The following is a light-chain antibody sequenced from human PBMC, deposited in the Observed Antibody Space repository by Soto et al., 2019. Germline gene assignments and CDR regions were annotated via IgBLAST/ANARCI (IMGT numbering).Light chain of an antibody. CDR2: KAS. Sequence: DIQMTQSPSTLSASVGDRVTITCRASQSISSWLAWYQQKPGKAPKLLIYKASSLESGVPSRFSGSGSGTEFILTISSLQPDDVATYYCQQYSAYSRTFGQGTKVDIK. V-gene: IGKV1-5*03. J-gene: IGKJ1*01. CDR1: QSISSW. CDR3: QQYSAYSRT.